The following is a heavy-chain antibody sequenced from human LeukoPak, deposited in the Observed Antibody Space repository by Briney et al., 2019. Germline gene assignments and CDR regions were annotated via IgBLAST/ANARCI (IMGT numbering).Heavy chain of an antibody. CDR2: IWNDGSNK. D-gene: IGHD5-24*01. CDR3: AKDLRGDGYNYDY. V-gene: IGHV3-33*06. CDR1: GFTFSSYG. J-gene: IGHJ4*02. Sequence: GGSLRLSCAASGFTFSSYGMHWVRQAPDKGLEWLATIWNDGSNKYYVDSVKGRFTISRDNSKNTLNLQMNSLRAEDTAVYYCAKDLRGDGYNYDYWGQGTLVTVST.